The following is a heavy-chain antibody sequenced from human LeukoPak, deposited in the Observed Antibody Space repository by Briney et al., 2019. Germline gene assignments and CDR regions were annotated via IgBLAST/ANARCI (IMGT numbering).Heavy chain of an antibody. Sequence: GGSLRLSCAASGFTFSSYGMHWVRQAPGKGLEWVAVIWYDGSNKYYADSVKGRFTTSRDNAKNSLYLQMNSLRAEDTAIYYCTRVGYIDEGIDYWGQGTLVTVSS. CDR2: IWYDGSNK. CDR1: GFTFSSYG. CDR3: TRVGYIDEGIDY. V-gene: IGHV3-33*03. J-gene: IGHJ4*02. D-gene: IGHD5-24*01.